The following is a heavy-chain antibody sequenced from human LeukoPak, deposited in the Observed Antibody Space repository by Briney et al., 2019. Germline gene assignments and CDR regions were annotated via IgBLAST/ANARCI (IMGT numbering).Heavy chain of an antibody. J-gene: IGHJ5*02. CDR3: ARGYNSIPYYYGSGSPGNNWFDP. Sequence: GASVKVSCKASGYTFTSYDINWVRQATGQGLEWMGWMNPNSGNTGYAQKFQGRVTITRNTSISTAYMELSSLRSEDTAVYYCARGYNSIPYYYGSGSPGNNWFDPWGQGTLVTVSS. V-gene: IGHV1-8*03. D-gene: IGHD3-10*01. CDR2: MNPNSGNT. CDR1: GYTFTSYD.